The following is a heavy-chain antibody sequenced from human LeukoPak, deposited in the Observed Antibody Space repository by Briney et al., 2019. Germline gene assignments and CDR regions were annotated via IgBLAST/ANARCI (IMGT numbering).Heavy chain of an antibody. D-gene: IGHD3-3*01. CDR2: INHSGST. Sequence: SETLSLTCAVYGGSFSGYYWSWIRQPPGKGLEWIGEINHSGSTNYNPSLKNRVTISVDTSKNQFSLKLSSVTAADTAVYYCARGRGVFGTIFGVVIHRRNWFDPWGQGTLVTVSS. CDR3: ARGRGVFGTIFGVVIHRRNWFDP. CDR1: GGSFSGYY. J-gene: IGHJ5*02. V-gene: IGHV4-34*01.